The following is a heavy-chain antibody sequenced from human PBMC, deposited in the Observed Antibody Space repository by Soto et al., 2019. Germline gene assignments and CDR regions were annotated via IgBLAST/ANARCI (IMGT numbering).Heavy chain of an antibody. CDR3: ARGKVVAAHRDAFDI. CDR2: IYYSGST. Sequence: TLSLTCPVSGVSISSGDYYGSWIREPPGKGLEWIGYIYYSGSTYYNPSLKSRVTISVDTSKNQFSLKLSYVTAADTAVYYCARGKVVAAHRDAFDIWGQGTMVTVSS. CDR1: GVSISSGDYY. D-gene: IGHD2-15*01. J-gene: IGHJ3*02. V-gene: IGHV4-30-4*01.